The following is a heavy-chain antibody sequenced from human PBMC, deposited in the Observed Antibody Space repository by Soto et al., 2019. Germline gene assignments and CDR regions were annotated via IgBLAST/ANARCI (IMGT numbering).Heavy chain of an antibody. CDR3: ARRDSGGFYRFFDS. CDR2: TGSGTGPG. CDR1: GGSLSTNP. Sequence: ASVKVSCKASGGSLSTNPISWVRQAPGQGLEWMGGTGSGTGPGNHAQKFQGRLTVTADKSTSTVCMELTNLSSEDTAVYYCARRDSGGFYRFFDSWGQGTLVTV. D-gene: IGHD2-15*01. J-gene: IGHJ4*02. V-gene: IGHV1-69*06.